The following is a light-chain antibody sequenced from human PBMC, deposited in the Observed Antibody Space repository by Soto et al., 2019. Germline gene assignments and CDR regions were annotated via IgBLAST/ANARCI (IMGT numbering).Light chain of an antibody. Sequence: ETVLTQSPGTLSLSPGERATLSCRASQSVSSNYLAWYQQKPGQAPRLLMYGASTRATGIPDRFSGSGSGKDFTLTISRLEPEDFAVYYCQKFGRSPPSWTFGQGTKVEIK. CDR2: GAS. J-gene: IGKJ1*01. CDR3: QKFGRSPPSWT. CDR1: QSVSSNY. V-gene: IGKV3-20*01.